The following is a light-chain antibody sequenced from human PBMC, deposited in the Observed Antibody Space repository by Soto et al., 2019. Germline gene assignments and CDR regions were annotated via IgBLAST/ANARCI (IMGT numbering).Light chain of an antibody. J-gene: IGKJ2*01. CDR1: QSISNNY. CDR2: GAS. V-gene: IGKV3-20*01. Sequence: EIVLTQSPGTLSLSPGERATLSCRASQSISNNYLSWYQQKPGQAPRLLIYGASSRATGIPDRFSGRGSGTDFTLTISRREPEDFAVYYCQQYGSSSFTFGQGTKLEVK. CDR3: QQYGSSSFT.